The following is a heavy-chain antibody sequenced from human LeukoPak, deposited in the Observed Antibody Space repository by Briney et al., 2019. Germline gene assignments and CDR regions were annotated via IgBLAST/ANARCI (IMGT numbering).Heavy chain of an antibody. CDR1: EYTFSSYE. CDR2: MNPNSDNT. CDR3: ARGNGMDV. Sequence: GASVKVSCKASEYTFSSYEINWVRQATGQGLEWMGWMNPNSDNTGYAQKFQGRVTMTRNTSISTAYTELSSLRFDDTAVYYCARGNGMDVWGQGTTVTVS. J-gene: IGHJ6*02. V-gene: IGHV1-8*01.